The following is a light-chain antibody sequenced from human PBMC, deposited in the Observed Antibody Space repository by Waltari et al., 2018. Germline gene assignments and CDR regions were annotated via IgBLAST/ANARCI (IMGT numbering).Light chain of an antibody. CDR2: DAS. CDR1: QSVSRS. CDR3: QKYVSLPAT. Sequence: EIVLTQSPGTLSLSPGEGATLSCRASQSVSRSLAWYQQKPGQAPRLLISDASARATGIPDRLSGSGSGTDFSLTISRLEPEDFAVYYCQKYVSLPATFGQGTTVEIK. V-gene: IGKV3-20*01. J-gene: IGKJ1*01.